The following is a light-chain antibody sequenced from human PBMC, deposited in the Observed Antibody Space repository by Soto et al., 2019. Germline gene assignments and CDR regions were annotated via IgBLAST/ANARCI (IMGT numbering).Light chain of an antibody. V-gene: IGKV3-20*01. J-gene: IGKJ1*01. Sequence: EIVLTQSPVTLSLSPGERATLSCRASQSVSSSYLAWYQQKPGQAPRLLIYGASSRATGIPDRFSGSGSGTDFTLTISRLEPEDFAVYYCQQYGSSRTFGQGTK. CDR2: GAS. CDR3: QQYGSSRT. CDR1: QSVSSSY.